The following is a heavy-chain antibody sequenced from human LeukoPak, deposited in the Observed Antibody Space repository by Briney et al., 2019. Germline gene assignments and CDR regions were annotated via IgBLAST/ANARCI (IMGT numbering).Heavy chain of an antibody. Sequence: ASVKVSCKASGYTFTTYAMHWVRQAPGQRLEWMGWINGDNGNTKYSQKFQGRVTMTRDTSTSTVYMEVSSLRSEDTAVHYCARDVASSGYYWDWGQGTLVTVSS. D-gene: IGHD3-22*01. V-gene: IGHV1-3*01. CDR3: ARDVASSGYYWD. CDR1: GYTFTTYA. CDR2: INGDNGNT. J-gene: IGHJ4*02.